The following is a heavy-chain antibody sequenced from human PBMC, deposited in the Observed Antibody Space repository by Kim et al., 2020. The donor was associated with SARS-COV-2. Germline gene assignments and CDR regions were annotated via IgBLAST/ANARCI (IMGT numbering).Heavy chain of an antibody. CDR2: MNPNSANT. CDR1: GYTFSSYD. J-gene: IGHJ4*02. Sequence: ASVKVSCKASGYTFSSYDINWVRQATGQGLEWMGWMNPNSANTGYAQKFQGRVTMTRDTSIGTAYMELTSLRSEDTAVYYCAIQGDKYDSGSYYRHWGQGTLVTVSS. D-gene: IGHD3-10*01. V-gene: IGHV1-8*01. CDR3: AIQGDKYDSGSYYRH.